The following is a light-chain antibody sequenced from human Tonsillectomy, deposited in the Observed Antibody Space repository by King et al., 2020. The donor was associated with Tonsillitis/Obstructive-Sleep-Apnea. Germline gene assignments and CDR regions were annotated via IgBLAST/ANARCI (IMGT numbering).Light chain of an antibody. Sequence: RPSGVPDRFSGSKSGTTASLTISGLQAEDEADYYCSSYTDSRPLYVVFGGGT. CDR3: SSYTDSRPLYVV. V-gene: IGLV2-18*02. J-gene: IGLJ2*01.